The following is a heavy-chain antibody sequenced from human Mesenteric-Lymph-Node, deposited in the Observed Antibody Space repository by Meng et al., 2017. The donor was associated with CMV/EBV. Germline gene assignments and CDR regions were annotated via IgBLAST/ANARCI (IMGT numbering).Heavy chain of an antibody. CDR3: ANQEHGSGWYRGAFDM. CDR2: ISAGGGST. CDR1: GFTFSSYA. V-gene: IGHV3-23*01. Sequence: GGSLRLSCAASGFTFSSYAMSWVRQAPGKGLEWVSAISAGGGSTHYADSVKGRFTISRDNSKNTLYLQMMSLRAEDTAVYYCANQEHGSGWYRGAFDMWGQGTMVTVSS. J-gene: IGHJ3*02. D-gene: IGHD6-19*01.